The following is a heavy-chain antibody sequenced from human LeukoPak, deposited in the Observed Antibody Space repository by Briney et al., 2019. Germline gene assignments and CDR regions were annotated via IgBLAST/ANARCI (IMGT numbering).Heavy chain of an antibody. CDR2: ISSSSSYI. V-gene: IGHV3-21*01. Sequence: AGGSLRLSCAASGFTFSSYSMNWVRQAPGKGLEWVSSISSSSSYIYYADSVKGRFTISRDNAKNSLYLQMNSLRAEDTAVYYCARGVSWAFDIWGQGTMVTVSS. CDR1: GFTFSSYS. CDR3: ARGVSWAFDI. J-gene: IGHJ3*02.